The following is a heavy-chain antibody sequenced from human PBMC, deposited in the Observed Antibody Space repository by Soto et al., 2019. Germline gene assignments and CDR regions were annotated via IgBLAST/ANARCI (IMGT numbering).Heavy chain of an antibody. CDR3: ARVGWSGYDFGLGY. Sequence: PSETLSLTCTVSGGSISGYYWSWIRQPPGKGLEWIGEINHSGSTNYNPSLKSRVTISVDTSKNQFSLKLSSVTAADTAVYYCARVGWSGYDFGLGYWGQGTLVTVSS. D-gene: IGHD5-12*01. CDR2: INHSGST. V-gene: IGHV4-34*01. CDR1: GGSISGYY. J-gene: IGHJ4*02.